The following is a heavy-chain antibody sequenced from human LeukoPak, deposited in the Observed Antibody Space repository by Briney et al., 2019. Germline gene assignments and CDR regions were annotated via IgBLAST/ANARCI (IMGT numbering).Heavy chain of an antibody. V-gene: IGHV4-38-2*02. D-gene: IGHD3-10*01. CDR2: IYHSGST. CDR1: GYSISSGYY. J-gene: IGHJ5*02. CDR3: ARGLGPGNWFDP. Sequence: PSETLSLTCSVSGYSISSGYYWGLIRQPPGKGLEWIGSIYHSGSTFYNPSLKSRVTISVDTSKNQFSLKLSSVTAADTAMFYCARGLGPGNWFDPWGQGTLVTVSS.